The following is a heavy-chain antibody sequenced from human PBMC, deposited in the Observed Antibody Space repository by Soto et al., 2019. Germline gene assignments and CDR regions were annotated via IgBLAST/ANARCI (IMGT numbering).Heavy chain of an antibody. CDR3: ARVPDY. Sequence: SSETLSLTCTVSGGSISSYYWSWIRQPPGKGLEWIGKIYNSGRTGYNPSLKSRVTLSIDTSKNQLSLNLSAVTAADTAVYYCARVPDYWGQGTLVTVSS. CDR2: IYNSGRT. D-gene: IGHD2-2*01. V-gene: IGHV4-59*01. J-gene: IGHJ4*02. CDR1: GGSISSYY.